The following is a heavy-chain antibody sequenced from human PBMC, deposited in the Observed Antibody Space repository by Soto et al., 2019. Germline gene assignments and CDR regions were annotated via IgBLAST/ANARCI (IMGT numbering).Heavy chain of an antibody. CDR2: ISAYNGNT. CDR1: GYTFTTYD. Sequence: QVQLVQSGGEVKKPGASVKVSCKASGYTFTTYDLSWVRQAPGQGLEWMGWISAYNGNTNYAQYLQGRVTMTTDTSTSTAYMELRCLRSDDTAVYYCARVIGYYYHMDVWGQGTTVTVSS. V-gene: IGHV1-18*01. CDR3: ARVIGYYYHMDV. D-gene: IGHD3-22*01. J-gene: IGHJ6*02.